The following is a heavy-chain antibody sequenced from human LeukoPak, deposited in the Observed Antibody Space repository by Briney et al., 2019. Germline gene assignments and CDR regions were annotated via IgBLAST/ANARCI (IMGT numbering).Heavy chain of an antibody. Sequence: PSETLSLTCTVSGGSISSYYWSWIRQPPGKGLEWIGYIYYSGSTNYNPSLKSRVTISVDTSKNQFSLKLSSVTAADTAVYYCARGPTYYYDSSGYYGWAFDIWGQGTMVTVSS. J-gene: IGHJ3*02. V-gene: IGHV4-59*01. CDR1: GGSISSYY. CDR2: IYYSGST. CDR3: ARGPTYYYDSSGYYGWAFDI. D-gene: IGHD3-22*01.